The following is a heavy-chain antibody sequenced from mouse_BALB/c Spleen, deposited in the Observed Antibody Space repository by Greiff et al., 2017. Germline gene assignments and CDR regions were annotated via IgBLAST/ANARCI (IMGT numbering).Heavy chain of an antibody. Sequence: EVMLVESGGGLVQPGGSLRLSCATSGFTFSDFYMEWVRQPPGKRLEWIAASRNKANDYTTEYSASVKGRFIVSRDTSQSILYLQMNALRAEDTAIYYCARDAAYYGNYRIFAYWGQGTLVTVSA. V-gene: IGHV7-1*02. D-gene: IGHD2-10*01. J-gene: IGHJ3*01. CDR2: SRNKANDYTT. CDR1: GFTFSDFY. CDR3: ARDAAYYGNYRIFAY.